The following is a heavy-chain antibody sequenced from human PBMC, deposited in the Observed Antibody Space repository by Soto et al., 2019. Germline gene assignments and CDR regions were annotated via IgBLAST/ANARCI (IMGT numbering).Heavy chain of an antibody. Sequence: QITLKESGPPRANPPQTPTLTSTFSGFYPSTLGGGGAWIRQPPGKALEWLALIYWDDDKGYRPSLESRLTITKDTSKNQVVLTMTNMDPVDTATYYCAHRDEDYYYAMDVWGQGTTVTVSS. CDR1: GFYPSTLGGG. V-gene: IGHV2-5*02. CDR3: AHRDEDYYYAMDV. J-gene: IGHJ6*02. CDR2: IYWDDDK.